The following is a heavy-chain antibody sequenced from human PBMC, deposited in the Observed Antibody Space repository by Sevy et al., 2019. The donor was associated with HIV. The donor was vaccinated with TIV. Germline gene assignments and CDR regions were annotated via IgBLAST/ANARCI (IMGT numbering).Heavy chain of an antibody. CDR3: GRHVEKWAFDI. Sequence: SETLSLTCTVSDGSISGYYWSWIRQPPGKGLEWIGNIHYRGNTKYNPSLKSRITISVDTSRNQYFLKLTSMTAADMAVYYCGRHVEKWAFDIWGQGTMVTVSS. CDR1: DGSISGYY. D-gene: IGHD2-21*01. CDR2: IHYRGNT. J-gene: IGHJ3*02. V-gene: IGHV4-59*08.